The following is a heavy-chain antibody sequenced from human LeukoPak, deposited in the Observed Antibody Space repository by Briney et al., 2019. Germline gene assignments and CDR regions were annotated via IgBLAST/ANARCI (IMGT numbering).Heavy chain of an antibody. V-gene: IGHV3-30-3*01. CDR3: AREDGSGWRYYFDY. Sequence: GGSLRLSCAASGFTFSSYTMHWVRRAPGKGLEWVAVTSYDGSNKYYADSVKGRFTLSRDNSKNTLYLQMHSLRPEDTAVYYCAREDGSGWRYYFDYWGQGTLVTVSS. D-gene: IGHD6-19*01. CDR2: TSYDGSNK. CDR1: GFTFSSYT. J-gene: IGHJ4*02.